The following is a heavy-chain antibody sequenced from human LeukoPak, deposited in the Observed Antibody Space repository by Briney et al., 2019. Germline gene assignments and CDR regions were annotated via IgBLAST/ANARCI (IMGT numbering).Heavy chain of an antibody. J-gene: IGHJ5*02. Sequence: GGSLRLSCAASGFTFSSYGMHWVRQAPGKGLEWVAFIRYDGGNKYYADSVKGRFTISRDNSKNMLYLQMNSLRAEDTAMYYCAKDTRATVTTGNWFDPWGQGTLVTVSS. V-gene: IGHV3-30*02. CDR2: IRYDGGNK. CDR3: AKDTRATVTTGNWFDP. CDR1: GFTFSSYG. D-gene: IGHD4-17*01.